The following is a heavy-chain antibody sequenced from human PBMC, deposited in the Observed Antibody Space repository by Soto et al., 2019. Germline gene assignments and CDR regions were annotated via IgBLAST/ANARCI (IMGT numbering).Heavy chain of an antibody. Sequence: PSQTLSLTCTVSGGSLSGTYCSWIRQPPRKVREWVGYIHSGGGTNYNPSLKSRVPLSVDSAKNQFSLQCSSLTAADTAVYFCTQYLRTEAVVYSFDYWGKGALVTVS. D-gene: IGHD2-2*01. CDR1: GGSLSGTY. CDR2: IHSGGGT. J-gene: IGHJ4*02. V-gene: IGHV4-59*01. CDR3: TQYLRTEAVVYSFDY.